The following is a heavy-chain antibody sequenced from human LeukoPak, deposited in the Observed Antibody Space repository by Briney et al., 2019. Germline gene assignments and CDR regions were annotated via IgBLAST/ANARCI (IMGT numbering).Heavy chain of an antibody. CDR3: ARDVAYSAFDY. CDR2: IRPDGSEG. V-gene: IGHV3-7*01. J-gene: IGHJ4*02. Sequence: GGSLRLSCTTSGITFSNSWMSWVRQAPGKGLEWVATIRPDGSEGYYADSVRGRFTISRDNSKNSFYLQMSSLRAEDTGVFYCARDVAYSAFDYWGQGTLVTVSS. D-gene: IGHD2-21*01. CDR1: GITFSNSW.